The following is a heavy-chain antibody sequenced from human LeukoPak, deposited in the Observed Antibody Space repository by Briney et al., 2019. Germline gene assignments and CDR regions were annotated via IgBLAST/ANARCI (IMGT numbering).Heavy chain of an antibody. D-gene: IGHD2-15*01. J-gene: IGHJ4*02. CDR2: INSNSGGT. CDR1: GYIFTGYY. Sequence: ASVTVSCKACGYIFTGYYMHWVRQAPGQGLEWMGWINSNSGGTNYAQKFQGRVTMTRDMSTSTVYMELSSLRSEDTAVYYCARAYCSGGSCQDDLFDDWGQGTLGTVSS. V-gene: IGHV1-2*02. CDR3: ARAYCSGGSCQDDLFDD.